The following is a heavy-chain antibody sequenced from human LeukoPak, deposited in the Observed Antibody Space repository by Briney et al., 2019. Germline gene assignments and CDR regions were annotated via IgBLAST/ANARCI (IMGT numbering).Heavy chain of an antibody. CDR2: ISSSSSYI. V-gene: IGHV3-21*01. CDR3: ARDNGGYYYYMDV. J-gene: IGHJ6*03. Sequence: GGSLRLSCAASGFTVSSNYMSWVRQAPGKGLEWVSSISSSSSYIYYADSVKGRFTISRDNAKKSLFLQMNSLRAEDTAVYYCARDNGGYYYYMDVWGKGTTVTISS. CDR1: GFTVSSNY. D-gene: IGHD3-10*01.